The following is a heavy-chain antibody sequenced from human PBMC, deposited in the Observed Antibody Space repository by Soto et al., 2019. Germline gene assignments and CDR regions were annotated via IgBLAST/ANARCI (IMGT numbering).Heavy chain of an antibody. D-gene: IGHD3-22*01. Sequence: QITLKESGPTLVKPTQTLTLTCTFSGFSLSTSGVAVGWIRQPPGKALEWLALIYWDDDKRYSPSLKSRLTITKDTSKNLGVLTMTNMNPVDTASFYCAHRPRASYYDTSGWGFDSWGQGTLVTVSS. CDR2: IYWDDDK. CDR3: AHRPRASYYDTSGWGFDS. V-gene: IGHV2-5*02. CDR1: GFSLSTSGVA. J-gene: IGHJ4*02.